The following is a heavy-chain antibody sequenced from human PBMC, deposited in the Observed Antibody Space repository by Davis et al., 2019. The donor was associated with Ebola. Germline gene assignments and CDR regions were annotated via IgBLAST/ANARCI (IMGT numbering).Heavy chain of an antibody. J-gene: IGHJ4*02. CDR2: IIPILGIA. D-gene: IGHD3-10*01. CDR1: GGTFSSYA. Sequence: SVKVSCKASGGTFSSYAISWVRQAPGQGLEWMGRIIPILGIANYAQKFQGRVTITADKSTSTAYMELRSLRSDDTAVYYCARVLLWFGESRPAYYFDYWGQGTLVTVSS. CDR3: ARVLLWFGESRPAYYFDY. V-gene: IGHV1-69*04.